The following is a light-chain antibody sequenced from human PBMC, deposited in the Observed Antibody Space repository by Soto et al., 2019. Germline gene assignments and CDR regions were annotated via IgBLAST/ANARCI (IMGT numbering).Light chain of an antibody. CDR3: QHGT. Sequence: DIQMTQSPSTLSASVGDRVTITCRASQSISSWLAWYQQKPGKAPKLLIYDASSLESGVPSRFSGSGSGTEFTLYISSRQPDDFATCYCQHGTFGQGTTLEIK. V-gene: IGKV1-5*01. CDR2: DAS. CDR1: QSISSW. J-gene: IGKJ2*01.